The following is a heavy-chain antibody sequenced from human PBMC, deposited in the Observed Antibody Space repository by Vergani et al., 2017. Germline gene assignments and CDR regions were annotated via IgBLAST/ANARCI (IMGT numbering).Heavy chain of an antibody. CDR2: IREKANGFET. CDR1: GFTFSDSA. D-gene: IGHD6-13*01. CDR3: TRPLYDIAALET. J-gene: IGHJ5*02. Sequence: LVESGGGLVQPGGSLKLSCAASGFTFSDSALHWVRLASGKGLGWVGRIREKANGFETQYAASVQGRFTISRDDSKNTAYLQMNSLETEDTAVYYCTRPLYDIAALETWGQGALVTVSS. V-gene: IGHV3-73*02.